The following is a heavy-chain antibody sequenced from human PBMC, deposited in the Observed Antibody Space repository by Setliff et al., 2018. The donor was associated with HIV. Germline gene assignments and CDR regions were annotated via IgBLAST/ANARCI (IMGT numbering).Heavy chain of an antibody. D-gene: IGHD3-10*01. CDR1: GGPLNSRNW. Sequence: SETLSLTCAVSGGPLNSRNWWSWVRQPPGKGLEWIGGVFHSGSANSNASLRSRVMISVDTSKNQFSLKLSAVTAADTAVYYCARDHVFGSRTGFDPWGPGILVTVSS. J-gene: IGHJ5*02. CDR2: VFHSGSA. V-gene: IGHV4-4*02. CDR3: ARDHVFGSRTGFDP.